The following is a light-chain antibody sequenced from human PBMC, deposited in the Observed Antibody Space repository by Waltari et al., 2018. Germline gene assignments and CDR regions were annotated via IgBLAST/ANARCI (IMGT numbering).Light chain of an antibody. J-gene: IGLJ2*01. CDR1: SSDLSGSNY. V-gene: IGLV2-14*03. CDR2: DVN. Sequence: QSALTQPASVSGSPGQSITISCTGSSSDLSGSNYVSWYQQHPGKAPKLMIYDVNNRRSGVSNRCSGSKSGNTASLTISGLQAEDEADYYCSSYTSSSTRVFGGGTKLTVL. CDR3: SSYTSSSTRV.